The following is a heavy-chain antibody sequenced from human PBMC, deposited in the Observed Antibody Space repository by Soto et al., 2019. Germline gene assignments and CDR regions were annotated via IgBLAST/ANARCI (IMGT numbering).Heavy chain of an antibody. CDR2: ISAYNGNT. CDR1: GYTFTTYG. CDR3: AREQDQWLRRPIDY. D-gene: IGHD5-12*01. J-gene: IGHJ4*02. V-gene: IGHV1-18*01. Sequence: GASVKVSCKASGYTFTTYGISWVRQAPGQGLEWMGWISAYNGNTNYAQKLQGRVTMTTDTSTSTAYMELRSLRSDDTAVYYCAREQDQWLRRPIDYWGQGTLVTVSS.